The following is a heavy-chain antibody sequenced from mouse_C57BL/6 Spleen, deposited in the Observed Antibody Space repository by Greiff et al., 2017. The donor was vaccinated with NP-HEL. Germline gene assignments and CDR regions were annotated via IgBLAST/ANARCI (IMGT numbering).Heavy chain of an antibody. J-gene: IGHJ2*01. CDR2: IDPETGGT. Sequence: VQLQQSGAELVRPGASVTLSCKASGYTFTDYEMHWVKQTPVHGLEWIGAIDPETGGTAYNQKFKGKAILTADKSSSTAYMELRSLTSEDYAVYYCTRWLLRLYFDYWGQGTTLTVSS. V-gene: IGHV1-15*01. CDR3: TRWLLRLYFDY. D-gene: IGHD2-3*01. CDR1: GYTFTDYE.